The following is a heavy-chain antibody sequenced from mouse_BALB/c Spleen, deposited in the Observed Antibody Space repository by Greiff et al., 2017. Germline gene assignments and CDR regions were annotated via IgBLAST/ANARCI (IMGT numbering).Heavy chain of an antibody. D-gene: IGHD2-1*01. CDR1: GDSITSGY. J-gene: IGHJ3*01. CDR2: ISYSGST. V-gene: IGHV3-8*02. Sequence: EVQLQQSGPSLVKPSQTLSLTCSVTGDSITSGYWNWIRKFPGNKLEYMGYISYSGSTYYNPSLKSRISITRDTSKNQYYLQLNSVTTEDTATYHCAKRGAYGNYDAYWGQGTLVTVSA. CDR3: AKRGAYGNYDAY.